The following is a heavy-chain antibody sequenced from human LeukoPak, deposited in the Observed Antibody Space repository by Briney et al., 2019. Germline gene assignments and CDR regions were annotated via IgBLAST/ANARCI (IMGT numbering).Heavy chain of an antibody. Sequence: SQTLSLTCAISGDSVSSNSVAWSWLRQSPSRGLEWLGRTYYRSRWNNDYAESVESRITINPDTSNNQFSLQLNSVTPEDTAVYYCVRWSHSSHYFDFWGQGTLVTVSS. CDR3: VRWSHSSHYFDF. V-gene: IGHV6-1*01. D-gene: IGHD6-13*01. CDR1: GDSVSSNSVA. J-gene: IGHJ4*02. CDR2: TYYRSRWNN.